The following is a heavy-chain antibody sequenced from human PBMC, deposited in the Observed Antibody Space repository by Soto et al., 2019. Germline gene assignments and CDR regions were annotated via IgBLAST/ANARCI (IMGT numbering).Heavy chain of an antibody. CDR2: ISAYNGNT. CDR1: GYTLSSYG. CDR3: ARGRNSGSYPL. J-gene: IGHJ4*02. V-gene: IGHV1-18*01. Sequence: GGSVKVSCKASGYTLSSYGISWGAQAPGQGLEWMGWISAYNGNTNYAQKLQGRVTMTTDTSTSTTYMELRSLRSDDTAVYYCARGRNSGSYPLWGQGTLVTVSS. D-gene: IGHD3-10*01.